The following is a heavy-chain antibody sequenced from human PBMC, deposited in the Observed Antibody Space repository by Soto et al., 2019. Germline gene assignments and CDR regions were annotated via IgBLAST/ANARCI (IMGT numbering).Heavy chain of an antibody. D-gene: IGHD1-7*01. CDR2: IYHSGYT. V-gene: IGHV4-30-2*01. J-gene: IGHJ4*02. CDR1: GGSLVGSNS. CDR3: ARVFSNFLSFFDH. Sequence: QLQLQESGSGLLRPSQTLSLTCAVSGGSLVGSNSWSWIRQPPGKGLEWIGNIYHSGYTYYTPSLRSRVTISVDRSNNQFSLKLSSVTAADTAVYFCARVFSNFLSFFDHWGQGALVTVSS.